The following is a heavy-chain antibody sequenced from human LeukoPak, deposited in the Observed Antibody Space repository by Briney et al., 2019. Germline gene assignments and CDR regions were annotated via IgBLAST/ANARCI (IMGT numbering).Heavy chain of an antibody. Sequence: PSETLSLTCTVYGGSFSGYYWNWIRQPPGKGLEWIGEVNHSGDTSYNPSLESRVTISVDTSKNQFSLKVNSVTAADTAVYYCARVGYNWNLWFDFWGQGTTVTVSS. CDR3: ARVGYNWNLWFDF. CDR1: GGSFSGYY. D-gene: IGHD1-7*01. V-gene: IGHV4-34*01. CDR2: VNHSGDT. J-gene: IGHJ3*01.